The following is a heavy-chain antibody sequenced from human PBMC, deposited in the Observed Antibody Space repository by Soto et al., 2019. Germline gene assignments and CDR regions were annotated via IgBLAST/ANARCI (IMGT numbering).Heavy chain of an antibody. Sequence: PSETLSLTCAVYGGSFSGYYWTWSRQPPWTGLEWIGEINHSGSTNYNPSLKSRVTISVDTSKNQFSLKLTSVTAADTAVYYCARDKITGLFDYWGQGTLVTVSS. V-gene: IGHV4-34*01. CDR3: ARDKITGLFDY. J-gene: IGHJ4*02. CDR1: GGSFSGYY. D-gene: IGHD2-8*02. CDR2: INHSGST.